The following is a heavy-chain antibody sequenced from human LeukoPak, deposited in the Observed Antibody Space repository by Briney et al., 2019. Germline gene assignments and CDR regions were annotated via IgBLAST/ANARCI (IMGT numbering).Heavy chain of an antibody. CDR3: AAAKVYGDYAGYAFDI. D-gene: IGHD4-17*01. CDR2: IVVGSGNT. V-gene: IGHV1-58*02. Sequence: SVKVSCKASGFTFTSSAMQWVRQARGQRLEWIGWIVVGSGNTNYAQKFQERVTITRDMSTSTVYMELSSLRSEDTAVYYCAAAKVYGDYAGYAFDIWGQGTMGTVSS. J-gene: IGHJ3*02. CDR1: GFTFTSSA.